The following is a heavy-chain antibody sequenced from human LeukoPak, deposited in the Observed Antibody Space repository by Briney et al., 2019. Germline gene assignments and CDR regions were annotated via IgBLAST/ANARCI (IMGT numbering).Heavy chain of an antibody. V-gene: IGHV4-4*07. CDR2: IYTSGST. J-gene: IGHJ4*02. Sequence: SETLSLTCTVSGGSISSYYWSWIRQPAGKGLEWIGRIYTSGSTNYNPSLKSRVTMSVDTSKNQFSLKLSSVTAADTAVYYCAREGRYYDILTGYYPKGYFDYWGQGTLVTVSS. CDR3: AREGRYYDILTGYYPKGYFDY. D-gene: IGHD3-9*01. CDR1: GGSISSYY.